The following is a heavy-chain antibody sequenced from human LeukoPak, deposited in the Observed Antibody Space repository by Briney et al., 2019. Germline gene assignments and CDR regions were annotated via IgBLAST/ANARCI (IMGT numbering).Heavy chain of an antibody. D-gene: IGHD5-18*01. CDR3: AEGGYSYGSLDYYYYMDV. V-gene: IGHV4-30-2*01. CDR1: GGSISSGGYY. CDR2: IYHSGST. J-gene: IGHJ6*03. Sequence: PSETLSLTCTVSGGSISSGGYYWSWIRQPPGKGLEWIGYIYHSGSTYYNPSLKSRVTISVDRSKNQFSLKLSSVTAADTAVYYCAEGGYSYGSLDYYYYMDVWGKGTTVIVSS.